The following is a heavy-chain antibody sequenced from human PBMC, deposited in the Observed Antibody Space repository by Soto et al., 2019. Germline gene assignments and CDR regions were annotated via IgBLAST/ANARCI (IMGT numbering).Heavy chain of an antibody. CDR1: GGSISSYY. CDR2: IYYSGST. Sequence: SETLSLTCTVSGGSISSYYWSWIRQPPGKGLEWIGYIYYSGSTNYNPSLKSRVTISVDTSKNQFSLKRGSVTAADTAVYYCARRQGILFGELLGYWFDPWGQGTLVTVSS. CDR3: ARRQGILFGELLGYWFDP. V-gene: IGHV4-59*08. D-gene: IGHD3-10*01. J-gene: IGHJ5*02.